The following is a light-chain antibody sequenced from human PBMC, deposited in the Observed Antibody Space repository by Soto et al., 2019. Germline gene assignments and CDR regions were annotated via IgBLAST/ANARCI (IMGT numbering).Light chain of an antibody. CDR2: DAS. Sequence: IQMTQSPSTLSASVGDTVTITCRASQTISVSLAWYQQKPGKAPNLLIYDASTLQGGVPSRFSGSGSGTEFTLTVTSLQPEDFATYFCQQYEKYSTFGHGTKGDFK. CDR3: QQYEKYST. V-gene: IGKV1-5*01. CDR1: QTISVS. J-gene: IGKJ1*01.